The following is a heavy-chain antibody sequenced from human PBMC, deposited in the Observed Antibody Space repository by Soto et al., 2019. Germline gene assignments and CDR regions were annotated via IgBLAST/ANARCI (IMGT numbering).Heavy chain of an antibody. J-gene: IGHJ4*02. D-gene: IGHD5-18*01. CDR3: ARHRYSYGVYYFDY. Sequence: PSATLSLTCIFSGSSISNYYWSWIRQPPGKGLEWIGYIYYSGSTNYNPSLTSRVTISVDTSKNQFSLKLSSVTAADTAVYYCARHRYSYGVYYFDYWGQGTLVTVS. CDR2: IYYSGST. V-gene: IGHV4-59*08. CDR1: GSSISNYY.